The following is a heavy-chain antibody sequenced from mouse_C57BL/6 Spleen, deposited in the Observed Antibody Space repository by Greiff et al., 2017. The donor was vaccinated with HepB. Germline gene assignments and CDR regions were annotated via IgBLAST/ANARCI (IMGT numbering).Heavy chain of an antibody. CDR2: INPNYGTT. J-gene: IGHJ2*01. V-gene: IGHV1-39*01. Sequence: VQLKESGPELVQPGASVKISCKASGYSFTDYNMNWVKQSNGKRLEWIGVINPNYGTTSYNQTFKGKATLTVDQATSTAYMQLNSLTSEDSAVYYCARRRGQLGYFDYWGQGTTLTVSS. CDR3: ARRRGQLGYFDY. D-gene: IGHD3-2*01. CDR1: GYSFTDYN.